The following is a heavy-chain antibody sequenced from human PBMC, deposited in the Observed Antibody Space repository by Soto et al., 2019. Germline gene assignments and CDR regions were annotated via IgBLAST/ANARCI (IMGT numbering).Heavy chain of an antibody. CDR2: ISAYNAHT. CDR1: GYTFLSYG. Sequence: QVQLVQSGAEVKKPGASVKVSCKASGYTFLSYGITWVRQAPGQGLEWMGWISAYNAHTNYGQNFQDRVSMTTDTSSNTAYLEVRSLKSDDTAFYFCARVFRWSSSSWGFDYWGQGTLVTVSS. J-gene: IGHJ4*02. V-gene: IGHV1-18*01. D-gene: IGHD6-6*01. CDR3: ARVFRWSSSSWGFDY.